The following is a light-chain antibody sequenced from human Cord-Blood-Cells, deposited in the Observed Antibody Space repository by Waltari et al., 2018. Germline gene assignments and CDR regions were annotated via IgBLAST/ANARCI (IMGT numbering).Light chain of an antibody. V-gene: IGLV3-25*03. CDR2: KDS. CDR1: TSPQQY. J-gene: IGLJ1*01. Sequence: SYELTHPLSVSVSPGQTARITCAGDTSPQQYAYWYQQKPDQAPVLVIYKDSERPSGIPERFSGSSSGTTVTLTISGVQAEDEADYYCKSADSSGTYVFGTGTKVTVL. CDR3: KSADSSGTYV.